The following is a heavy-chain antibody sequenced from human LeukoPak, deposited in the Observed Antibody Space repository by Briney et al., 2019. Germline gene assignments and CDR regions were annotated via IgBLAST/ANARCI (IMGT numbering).Heavy chain of an antibody. CDR2: ISGGGGRT. V-gene: IGHV3-23*01. D-gene: IGHD3-22*01. CDR3: AKDGPTYYDSSGYYFSLPDF. Sequence: GGSLRLSCAASGFTFNNYAMSWVRQAPGKGLEWVSGISGGGGRTYYADSVKGRFTISRDNSKNTLYLQMNSLRAEDTAVYYCAKDGPTYYDSSGYYFSLPDFWGQVTLVTVSS. CDR1: GFTFNNYA. J-gene: IGHJ4*02.